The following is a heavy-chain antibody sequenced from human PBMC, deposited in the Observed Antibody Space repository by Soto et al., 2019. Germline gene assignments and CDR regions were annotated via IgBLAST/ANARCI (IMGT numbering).Heavy chain of an antibody. J-gene: IGHJ5*02. CDR1: GGSISSGGYY. Sequence: QVQLQESGPGLVKPSQTLSLTCTVSGGSISSGGYYWSWIRQHPGKGLEWIGYIYYSGTTYYNPSLKSRFTISVDTSKNPFSLKLSSVTAADTAVYYCAREPRTTPGWFDPWGQGTLVTVSS. D-gene: IGHD4-17*01. CDR3: AREPRTTPGWFDP. V-gene: IGHV4-31*03. CDR2: IYYSGTT.